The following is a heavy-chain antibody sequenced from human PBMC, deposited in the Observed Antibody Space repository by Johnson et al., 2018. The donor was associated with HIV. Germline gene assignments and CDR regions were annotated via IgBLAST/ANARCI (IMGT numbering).Heavy chain of an antibody. J-gene: IGHJ3*02. Sequence: VQLVESGGGLVQPGGSLRLSCAASGFTVSSNYMSWVRQAPGKGLEWVSVIYSGGSIGYADSVKGRFTISRDNGKNLLYLQMNSMRDEDTALYYCAKGITVAGMGDAFDIWGQGTMVIVSS. CDR3: AKGITVAGMGDAFDI. V-gene: IGHV3-53*04. CDR1: GFTVSSNY. CDR2: IYSGGSI. D-gene: IGHD6-19*01.